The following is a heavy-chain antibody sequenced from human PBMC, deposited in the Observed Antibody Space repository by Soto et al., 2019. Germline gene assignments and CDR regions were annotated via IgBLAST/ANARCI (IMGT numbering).Heavy chain of an antibody. CDR2: ISSSSSTI. Sequence: ELQLVESGGGLVQPGGSLRLSCAASGFTFSNYSMNWVRQAPGKGLEWVSYISSSSSTIYYADSVKGRFTISRDNAKNSLYLQMNSLRDEDTAVYYCAREGVFWSGYPFDYWGQGTLVTVSS. CDR3: AREGVFWSGYPFDY. D-gene: IGHD3-3*01. V-gene: IGHV3-48*02. J-gene: IGHJ4*02. CDR1: GFTFSNYS.